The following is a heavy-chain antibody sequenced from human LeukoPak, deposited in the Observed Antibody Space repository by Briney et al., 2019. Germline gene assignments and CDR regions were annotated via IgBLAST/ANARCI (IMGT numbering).Heavy chain of an antibody. Sequence: SQTLSLTCAISGDSVSRNSAAWNWIRQSPSRGLEWLGRTYYRSKWYNDYAVSVKSRITINPDTSKNQFSLQLNSVTPEDTAVYYRAREGNYDFWSGYYYFDYWGQGTLVTVSS. J-gene: IGHJ4*02. CDR3: AREGNYDFWSGYYYFDY. CDR1: GDSVSRNSAA. V-gene: IGHV6-1*01. D-gene: IGHD3-3*01. CDR2: TYYRSKWYN.